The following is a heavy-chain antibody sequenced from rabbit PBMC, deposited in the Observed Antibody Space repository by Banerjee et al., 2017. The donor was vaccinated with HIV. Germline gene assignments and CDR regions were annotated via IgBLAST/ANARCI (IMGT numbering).Heavy chain of an antibody. D-gene: IGHD3-3*01. CDR2: IYTSSGST. CDR3: ARGLVAGVLDL. J-gene: IGHJ4*01. Sequence: SGGGLVQPEGSLTLTCTASGFSLSSYYMCWVRQAPGKRPEWIAYIYTSSGSTWYASWAKGRFTISKTSSTTVTLQMTSLTAADTATYFCARGLVAGVLDLWGPGTLVT. CDR1: GFSLSSYY. V-gene: IGHV1S40*01.